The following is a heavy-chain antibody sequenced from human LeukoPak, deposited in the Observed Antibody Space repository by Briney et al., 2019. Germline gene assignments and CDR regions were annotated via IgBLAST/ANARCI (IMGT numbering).Heavy chain of an antibody. V-gene: IGHV1-69*05. Sequence: SVKVSCKASGGTFSSYAISWVRQAPGQGLEWMGGIIPIFGTANYAQKFQGRVTITTDESTSTAYMELSSLRSDDTAVYYCARSYDSSGYHTEYYFDYWGQGTLVTVSS. J-gene: IGHJ4*02. CDR1: GGTFSSYA. CDR3: ARSYDSSGYHTEYYFDY. D-gene: IGHD3-22*01. CDR2: IIPIFGTA.